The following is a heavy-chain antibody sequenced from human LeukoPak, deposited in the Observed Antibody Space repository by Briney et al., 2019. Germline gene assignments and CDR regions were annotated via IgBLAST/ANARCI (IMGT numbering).Heavy chain of an antibody. CDR3: ARRRYSSSFPFDY. V-gene: IGHV4-59*05. CDR1: GGSISSYY. J-gene: IGHJ4*02. Sequence: EPSETLSLTCTVSGGSISSYYWSWIRQPPGKGLEWIGSIYYSGSTYYNPSLKSRVTISVDTSKNQFSLKLSSVTAADTAVYYCARRRYSSSFPFDYWGQGTLVTVSS. CDR2: IYYSGST. D-gene: IGHD6-6*01.